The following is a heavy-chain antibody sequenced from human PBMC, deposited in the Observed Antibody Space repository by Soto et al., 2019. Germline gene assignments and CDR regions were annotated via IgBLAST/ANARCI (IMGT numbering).Heavy chain of an antibody. D-gene: IGHD1-26*01. V-gene: IGHV3-66*01. Sequence: GGSMKLSCAASRFTVNSNYVSWVRQAPGKGLEWVSVIYSGGSTDYADSVKGRFTISRDNSKNTLYLQMNSLRAEDTAVYYCARASSDHQFDYWGQGTLVTVSS. CDR3: ARASSDHQFDY. CDR2: IYSGGST. J-gene: IGHJ4*02. CDR1: RFTVNSNY.